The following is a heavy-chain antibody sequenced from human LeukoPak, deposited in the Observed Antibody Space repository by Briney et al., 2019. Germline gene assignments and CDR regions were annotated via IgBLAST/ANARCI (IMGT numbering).Heavy chain of an antibody. D-gene: IGHD2-2*01. CDR2: MNPNSGNT. J-gene: IGHJ3*02. Sequence: ASVKVSCKASGYTFTSYDINWVRQATGQGLEWMGWMNPNSGNTGYAQKFQGRVTMTRNTSISTAYMELSSLRSEDTAVYYCARAYCSSTSCYFSAFDIWGQGTMVTVSS. CDR3: ARAYCSSTSCYFSAFDI. V-gene: IGHV1-8*01. CDR1: GYTFTSYD.